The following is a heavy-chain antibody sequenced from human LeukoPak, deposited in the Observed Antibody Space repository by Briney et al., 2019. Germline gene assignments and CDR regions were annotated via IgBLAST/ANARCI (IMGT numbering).Heavy chain of an antibody. CDR3: AKAISGGDYSDYYYYGMDV. D-gene: IGHD2-21*02. CDR1: GFTVSSNY. V-gene: IGHV3-66*01. J-gene: IGHJ6*02. Sequence: GGSLRLSCAASGFTVSSNYMSWVRQAPGKGLEWVSVIYSGGSTYYADSVKGRFTISRDNSKNTLYLQMNSLRAEDTAVYYCAKAISGGDYSDYYYYGMDVWGQGTTVTVSS. CDR2: IYSGGST.